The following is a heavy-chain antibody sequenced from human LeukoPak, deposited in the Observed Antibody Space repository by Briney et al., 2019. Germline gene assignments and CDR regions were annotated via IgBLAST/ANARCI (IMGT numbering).Heavy chain of an antibody. V-gene: IGHV1-69*04. CDR1: GGTFSSYA. J-gene: IGHJ6*02. D-gene: IGHD1-26*01. CDR2: IIPIFGIA. CDR3: ARGTVGATILPYSYYYGMDV. Sequence: SVKVSCKASGGTFSSYAISWVRQAPGQGLEWMGRIIPIFGIANYAQKFQGRVTITADKSTSTAYMELSSLRSEDTAVYYCARGTVGATILPYSYYYGMDVWGQGTTVTVSS.